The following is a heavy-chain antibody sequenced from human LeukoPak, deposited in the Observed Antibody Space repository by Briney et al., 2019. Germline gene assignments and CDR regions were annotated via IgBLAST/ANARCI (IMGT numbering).Heavy chain of an antibody. D-gene: IGHD2-2*01. J-gene: IGHJ4*02. CDR3: ARASAGSKAMLDY. CDR2: VSVGGGST. Sequence: GGSLRLSCAASGFTLSSYAMSWVRQARGKGLEWVSTVSVGGGSTFYADSVKGRFTISRDDSKSTLYLQMNSLRSEDTAVYYCARASAGSKAMLDYWGQGTLVTVSS. V-gene: IGHV3-23*01. CDR1: GFTLSSYA.